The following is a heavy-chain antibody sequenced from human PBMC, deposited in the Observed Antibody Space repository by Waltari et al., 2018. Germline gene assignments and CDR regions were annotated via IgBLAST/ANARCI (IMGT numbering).Heavy chain of an antibody. Sequence: QVQLQESGPGLVKPSETLSLTCTVSGGSISSYYWSWIRQPPGKGLEWIGSIYYSGSTNSNPSRKSRVTISVDTSKNQFSLKLGAVTAADTAVYYCAREEYSGWYGVPWGQGTLVTVSS. D-gene: IGHD6-19*01. J-gene: IGHJ5*02. CDR3: AREEYSGWYGVP. CDR1: GGSISSYY. CDR2: IYYSGST. V-gene: IGHV4-59*12.